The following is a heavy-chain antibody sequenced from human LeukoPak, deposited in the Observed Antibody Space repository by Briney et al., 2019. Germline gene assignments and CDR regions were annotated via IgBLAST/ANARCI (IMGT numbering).Heavy chain of an antibody. CDR1: GFTFDDYG. J-gene: IGHJ4*02. V-gene: IGHV3-20*04. Sequence: GGSLRLSCAASGFTFDDYGMSWVRQAPGKGLEWVSGINWNGGSTGYADSVKGRFTISRDNAKNSLYLQMNSLRAEDTAVYYCARGDSSGWSSGGAEFDYWGQGTLVTVSS. CDR3: ARGDSSGWSSGGAEFDY. CDR2: INWNGGST. D-gene: IGHD6-19*01.